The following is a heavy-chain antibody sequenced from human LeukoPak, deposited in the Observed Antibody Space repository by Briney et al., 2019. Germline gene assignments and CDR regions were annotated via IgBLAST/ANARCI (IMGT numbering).Heavy chain of an antibody. V-gene: IGHV3-23*01. CDR1: GFTFSSYA. CDR3: AKCKGDGYNWVPVLNRSTQTQYYFDY. J-gene: IGHJ4*02. Sequence: QPGRSLRLSCAASGFTFSSYAMSWVRQAPGKGLEWVSVISGTGGSTFYADSVKGRFTISRDNSKNTLYLQMNSLSAEDTAIYYCAKCKGDGYNWVPVLNRSTQTQYYFDYWGQGTLVTVSS. D-gene: IGHD5-24*01. CDR2: ISGTGGST.